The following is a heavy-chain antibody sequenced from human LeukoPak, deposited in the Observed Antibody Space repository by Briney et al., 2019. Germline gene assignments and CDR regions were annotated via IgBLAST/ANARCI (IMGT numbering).Heavy chain of an antibody. V-gene: IGHV4-59*01. J-gene: IGHJ4*02. CDR1: GDSISNYY. CDR2: MYNRGST. Sequence: SETLSLTCTVSGDSISNYYWSWIRQSPGKKLEWIGYMYNRGSTIYNPSLRSRVTISTDTSKNQFSLRLTSVTAADTAVYYCARAEKAVTGTLDYWGQGTLITVSS. CDR3: ARAEKAVTGTLDY. D-gene: IGHD6-19*01.